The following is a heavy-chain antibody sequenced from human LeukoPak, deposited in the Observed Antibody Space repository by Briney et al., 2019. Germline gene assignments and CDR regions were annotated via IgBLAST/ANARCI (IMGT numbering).Heavy chain of an antibody. CDR3: ASGNSNYYFDY. CDR2: IYYSGST. CDR1: GGSISSSSYY. D-gene: IGHD1-1*01. J-gene: IGHJ4*02. V-gene: IGHV4-39*01. Sequence: MPSETLSLTCTVSGGSISSSSYYWGWIRQPPGKGLEWIGSIYYSGSTYYNPSLKSRVTISVDTSKNQFSLKLSSVTAADTAVYYCASGNSNYYFDYWGQGTLVTVSS.